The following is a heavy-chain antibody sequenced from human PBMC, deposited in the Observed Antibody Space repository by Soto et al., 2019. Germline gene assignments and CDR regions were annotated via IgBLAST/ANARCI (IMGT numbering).Heavy chain of an antibody. V-gene: IGHV3-30-3*01. CDR1: GFTYSSYA. D-gene: IGHD3-9*01. J-gene: IGHJ5*02. CDR3: ASHSDWLPPYNWFDP. CDR2: ISYDGSNK. Sequence: QVQLVESGGGVVQPGRSLRLSCAASGFTYSSYAMHWVRQAPGKGLEWVAVISYDGSNKYYADSVKGRFTISRDNSKNTLYLQMNSLRAEDTAVYYYASHSDWLPPYNWFDPWGQGTLVTVSS.